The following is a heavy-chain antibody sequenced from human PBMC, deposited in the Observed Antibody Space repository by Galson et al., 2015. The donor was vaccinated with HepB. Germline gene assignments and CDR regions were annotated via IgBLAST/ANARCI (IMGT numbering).Heavy chain of an antibody. D-gene: IGHD3-10*01. Sequence: SLRLSCAASGFTFSSYAMSWVRQAPGKGLEWVSAISGSGGSTYYADSVKGRFTISRDNSKNTLYLQMNSLRAEDTAVYYCAKGISIRGGFDYWGQGTLVTVSS. CDR2: ISGSGGST. V-gene: IGHV3-23*01. CDR3: AKGISIRGGFDY. CDR1: GFTFSSYA. J-gene: IGHJ4*02.